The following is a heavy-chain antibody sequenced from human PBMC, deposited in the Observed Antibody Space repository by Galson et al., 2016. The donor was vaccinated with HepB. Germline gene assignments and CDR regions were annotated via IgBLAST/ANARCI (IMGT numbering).Heavy chain of an antibody. J-gene: IGHJ5*02. V-gene: IGHV3-74*01. CDR3: ARDTVDTAATDRFDP. Sequence: SLRLSCAASGFTFSNYWMHWVRQAPGRGLVWVSRINSDGSSTSYADSVKGRFTISRDNAKNTPYLQLNSLSTEDTAVYYCARDTVDTAATDRFDPWGQGTLVTVSS. CDR1: GFTFSNYW. CDR2: INSDGSST. D-gene: IGHD5-18*01.